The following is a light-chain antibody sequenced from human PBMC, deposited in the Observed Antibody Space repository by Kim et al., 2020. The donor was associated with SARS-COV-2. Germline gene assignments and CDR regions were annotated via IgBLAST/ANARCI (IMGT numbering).Light chain of an antibody. CDR2: GTS. V-gene: IGKV3-20*01. CDR1: QSFRSGY. CDR3: QQYDTSPCT. J-gene: IGKJ2*02. Sequence: LSPGERATLSCRASQSFRSGYLAWYQRKPGQAPRLLIYGTSNRATGIPDRFSGSGSGTDFTLTITRLEPEDFAVYYCQQYDTSPCTFGQGTKLEI.